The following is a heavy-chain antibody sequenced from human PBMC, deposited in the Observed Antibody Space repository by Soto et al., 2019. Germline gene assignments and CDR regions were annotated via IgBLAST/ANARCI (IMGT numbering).Heavy chain of an antibody. CDR1: GGTFSSYA. CDR3: ATAGPHYGVFYYYDSMDV. CDR2: IIPIFGTA. D-gene: IGHD4-17*01. V-gene: IGHV1-69*01. J-gene: IGHJ6*01. Sequence: QVQLVQSGAAVKKPGSSVKVSCKAAGGTFSSYAISWLRQAPGHWLEWMGGIIPIFGTANYAQKFQGRVTSTEDESTSTAYMELSSLRSEDTAVYYCATAGPHYGVFYYYDSMDVWGQGTTVTVSS.